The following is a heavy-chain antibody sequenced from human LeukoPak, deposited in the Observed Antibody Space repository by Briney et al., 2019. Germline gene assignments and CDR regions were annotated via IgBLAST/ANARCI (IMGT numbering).Heavy chain of an antibody. V-gene: IGHV3-53*01. CDR3: AREKGPYYYYYMDV. CDR2: IYSGGST. Sequence: PGGSLRLSCAASGFTVSSNYMSWVRQAPGKGLEWVSVIYSGGSTYYADSVKGRFTISRDISKNTLYLQMNSLRAEDTAVYYCAREKGPYYYYYMDVWGKGTTVTVSS. CDR1: GFTVSSNY. J-gene: IGHJ6*03.